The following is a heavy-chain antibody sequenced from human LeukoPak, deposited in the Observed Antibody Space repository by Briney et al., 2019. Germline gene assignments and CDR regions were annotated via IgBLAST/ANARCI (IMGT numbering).Heavy chain of an antibody. CDR1: GGSISNYY. V-gene: IGHV4-59*08. J-gene: IGHJ4*02. D-gene: IGHD4-17*01. CDR3: ARLAPGYGDSDTDY. CDR2: IYYSGST. Sequence: SETLSLTCTVSGGSISNYYWSWNRQPPGKGLQWIGYIYYSGSTNYNPSLKSRVTISVDTSKNQFSLRLSSVTAADTAVYYCARLAPGYGDSDTDYWGQGTLVTVSS.